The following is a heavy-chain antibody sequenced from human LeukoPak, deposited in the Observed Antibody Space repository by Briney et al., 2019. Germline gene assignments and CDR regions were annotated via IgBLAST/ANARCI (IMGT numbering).Heavy chain of an antibody. CDR2: ISGSGGSA. V-gene: IGHV3-23*01. Sequence: PGGSLRLSCAASGFTFSSYAMSWVRQAPGKGLDWVSTISGSGGSAYYADYVKGRFTISRDNSKNTLYLQRNSLRAEDTAVYYCAKDLEPIGDFVQGGAFDIWGQGTMVTVSS. D-gene: IGHD4-17*01. CDR1: GFTFSSYA. J-gene: IGHJ3*02. CDR3: AKDLEPIGDFVQGGAFDI.